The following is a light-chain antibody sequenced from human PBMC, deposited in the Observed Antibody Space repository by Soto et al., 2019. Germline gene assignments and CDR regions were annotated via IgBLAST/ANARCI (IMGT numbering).Light chain of an antibody. CDR1: SRDVGAYHN. V-gene: IGLV2-8*01. CDR2: GVS. CDR3: TSYAGSNAVV. Sequence: QSVLTQPPSASGSPGQSVTISCTGTSRDVGAYHNVSWYQHHPGKAPKLMIYGVSQRPSGVPDRFSGSKSGNTASLTVSGLQAEDEADYYCTSYAGSNAVVFGGGTKVTVL. J-gene: IGLJ2*01.